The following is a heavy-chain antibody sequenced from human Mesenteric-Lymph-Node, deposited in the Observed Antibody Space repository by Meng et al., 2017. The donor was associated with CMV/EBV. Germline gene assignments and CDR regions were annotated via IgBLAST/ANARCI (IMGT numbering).Heavy chain of an antibody. D-gene: IGHD2-8*01. J-gene: IGHJ6*03. CDR2: IDSSSRYI. CDR1: AFSFKDYA. V-gene: IGHV3-21*01. Sequence: SLRLSCTASAFSFKDYAMTWVRQAPGKGLEWVSSIDSSSRYISYADSVNGRFTIARDNAKNSLYLQVNSLRAEDAAVYYCAGDCSNGVCYSHDDDGRDGGGKG. CDR3: AGDCSNGVCYSHDDDGRDG.